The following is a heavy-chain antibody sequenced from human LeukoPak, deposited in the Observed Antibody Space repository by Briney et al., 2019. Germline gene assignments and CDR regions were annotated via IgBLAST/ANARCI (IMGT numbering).Heavy chain of an antibody. J-gene: IGHJ4*02. V-gene: IGHV4-59*08. CDR3: ARHVWLQPFDY. CDR2: IYYSGST. Sequence: SETLSLTCSVSGGSMNNYYWSWIRQSPGKGLEWIGYIYYSGSTNYNPSLKSRVTISVDPSKNQFSLKLSSVTAADTAVYYCARHVWLQPFDYWGQGTLVTVSS. D-gene: IGHD3-9*01. CDR1: GGSMNNYY.